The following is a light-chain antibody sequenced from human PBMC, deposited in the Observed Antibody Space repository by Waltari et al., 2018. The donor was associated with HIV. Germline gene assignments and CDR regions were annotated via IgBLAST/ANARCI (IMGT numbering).Light chain of an antibody. CDR2: GAS. V-gene: IGKV3-20*01. J-gene: IGKJ3*01. Sequence: EIVLTQSPVTLSLSPGERATLSCRASQSVSSNYVAWYQQKPGQTPRLLVYGASSRATGIPDRFSGSGSGTDFTLTINRLEPEDFAVYYCQQHGISPWGISFGPGTKVDIK. CDR3: QQHGISPWGIS. CDR1: QSVSSNY.